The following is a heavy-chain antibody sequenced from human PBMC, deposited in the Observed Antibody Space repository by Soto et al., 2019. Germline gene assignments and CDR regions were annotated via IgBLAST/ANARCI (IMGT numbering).Heavy chain of an antibody. J-gene: IGHJ4*01. V-gene: IGHV3-30*18. CDR2: ISNDGNDE. Sequence: QVQVVESGGGVVQPGRSLRLSCEASGFTFSNYGMHWVRQAPGKGLEWVAVISNDGNDEYYIDSVKGRFTISRDNSKNTLYLHMNTLNTGDTAMYYCAKDIKNGRDALGADYWGRGTLVTVSS. CDR3: AKDIKNGRDALGADY. D-gene: IGHD3-16*01. CDR1: GFTFSNYG.